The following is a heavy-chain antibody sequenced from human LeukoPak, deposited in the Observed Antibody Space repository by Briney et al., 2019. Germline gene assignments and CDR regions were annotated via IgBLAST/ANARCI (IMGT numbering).Heavy chain of an antibody. V-gene: IGHV3-11*04. D-gene: IGHD1-26*01. CDR2: ISSSGSTI. CDR3: ARVRGSTHSLYYYYYMDV. J-gene: IGHJ6*03. CDR1: GFTFSDYY. Sequence: GGSLRLSCAASGFTFSDYYMSWIRQAPGKGLEWVSYISSSGSTIYYADSVKGRFTISRDNAKNSLYLQMNSLRAEDTAVYYCARVRGSTHSLYYYYYMDVWGKGTTVTVSS.